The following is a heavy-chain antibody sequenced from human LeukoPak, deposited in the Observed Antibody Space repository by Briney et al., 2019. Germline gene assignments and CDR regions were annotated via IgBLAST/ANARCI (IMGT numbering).Heavy chain of an antibody. J-gene: IGHJ4*02. V-gene: IGHV3-33*06. Sequence: TGGSLRLSCAASGFTFSSYGMHWVRQAPGKGLEWVAVIWYDGSNKYYADSVKGRFTISRDNSKNTLYLQMNSLRAEDTAVYYCAKDLGNTWIQLWLDYWGQGTLVTVSS. CDR2: IWYDGSNK. CDR3: AKDLGNTWIQLWLDY. CDR1: GFTFSSYG. D-gene: IGHD5-18*01.